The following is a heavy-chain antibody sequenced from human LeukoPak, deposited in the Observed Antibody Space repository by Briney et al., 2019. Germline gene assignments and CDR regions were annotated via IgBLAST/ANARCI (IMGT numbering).Heavy chain of an antibody. CDR1: GYSISSGYY. J-gene: IGHJ4*02. Sequence: PSETLSLTCTVSGYSISSGYYWGWIRQPPGKGLEWIGSIYHSGSTYYSPSLKSRVTISVDTSKNQFSLKLSSVTAADTAVYYCAKIYRVVVAATPPLHWGQGTLVTVSS. CDR2: IYHSGST. CDR3: AKIYRVVVAATPPLH. D-gene: IGHD2-15*01. V-gene: IGHV4-38-2*02.